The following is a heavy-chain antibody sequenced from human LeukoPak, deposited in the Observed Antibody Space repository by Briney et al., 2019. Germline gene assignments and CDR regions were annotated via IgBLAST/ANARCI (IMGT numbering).Heavy chain of an antibody. J-gene: IGHJ4*02. Sequence: PGGSLRLSCAASGFTFDDYAMHWVRQAPGKGLEWVSGISWNSGSIGYADSVKGRFTISRDNAKNSLYLQMNSLRAEDTALYYCVQSPVAGDDYWGQGTLVTVSS. V-gene: IGHV3-9*01. CDR1: GFTFDDYA. D-gene: IGHD6-19*01. CDR3: VQSPVAGDDY. CDR2: ISWNSGSI.